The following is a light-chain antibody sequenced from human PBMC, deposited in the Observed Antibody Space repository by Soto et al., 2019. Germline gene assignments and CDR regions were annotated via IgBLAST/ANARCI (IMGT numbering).Light chain of an antibody. CDR2: DAS. Sequence: DIQMTQSPSTLSASVGDRVTITCRASQSIGSWLAWYQQKPGKAPKVLIYDASSLESGVPSRFSGSGSGTEFTPTITTLQPDDFATYYCQQYNNYWTFGQGTKVEIK. CDR1: QSIGSW. CDR3: QQYNNYWT. J-gene: IGKJ1*01. V-gene: IGKV1-5*01.